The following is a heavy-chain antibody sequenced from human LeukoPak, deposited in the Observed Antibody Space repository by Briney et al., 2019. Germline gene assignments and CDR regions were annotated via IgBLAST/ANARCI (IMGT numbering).Heavy chain of an antibody. CDR3: ARVDCSGGSCYVWI. CDR1: GYTFTGYY. J-gene: IGHJ3*02. CDR2: INPNSGGT. D-gene: IGHD2-15*01. V-gene: IGHV1-2*02. Sequence: ASVKVSCKASGYTFTGYYTHWVRQAPGQRLEWMGWINPNSGGTNYAQKFQGGVTMTRDTSISTAYMELSRLRSDDTAVYYCARVDCSGGSCYVWIWGQGTMVTVSS.